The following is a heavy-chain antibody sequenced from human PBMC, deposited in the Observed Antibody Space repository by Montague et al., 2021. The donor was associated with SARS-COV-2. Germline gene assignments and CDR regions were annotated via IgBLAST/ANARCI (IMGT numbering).Heavy chain of an antibody. CDR1: GGSISSYY. CDR2: IYNSGST. D-gene: IGHD5-24*01. CDR3: ARVVSSWLQFDPYFDF. V-gene: IGHV4-59*01. Sequence: SETLSLTCTVSGGSISSYYWRWIRQPPGKGLEWIGYIYNSGSTNXNPALKSRVTTSVDTSKNQFSLKLSSVTAADTAVYYCARVVSSWLQFDPYFDFWGQGTLVTVSS. J-gene: IGHJ4*02.